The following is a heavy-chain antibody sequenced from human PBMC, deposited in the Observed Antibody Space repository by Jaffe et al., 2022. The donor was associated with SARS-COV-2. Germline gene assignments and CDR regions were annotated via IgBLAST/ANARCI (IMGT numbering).Heavy chain of an antibody. CDR3: ARDGRKQWPLLYYLDF. D-gene: IGHD2-2*02. J-gene: IGHJ4*02. Sequence: EVQLLESGGGLVQPGGSLRLSCAAPGFTFSNYGMSWVRQAPGRGLEWVSGISGSGASTYYAASVKGRFTISRDNSKNILYLQMNSLRVEDTAIYYCARDGRKQWPLLYYLDFWGQGTLVTVSS. CDR2: ISGSGAST. CDR1: GFTFSNYG. V-gene: IGHV3-23*01.